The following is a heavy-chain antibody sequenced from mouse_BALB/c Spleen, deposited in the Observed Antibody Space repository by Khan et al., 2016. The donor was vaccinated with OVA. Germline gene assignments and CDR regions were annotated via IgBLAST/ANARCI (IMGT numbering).Heavy chain of an antibody. D-gene: IGHD1-2*01. CDR2: IDYSGNT. V-gene: IGHV3-8*02. Sequence: EVQLQESGPSLVKPSQTLSLTCSVTGDSITSGYWNWIRKFPGNKFEYMGYIDYSGNTYYNSSLESRISITRDTSKNHYYLQLNSVTTEDTATYYCVSYDGYCFDYWGQGTTLTVSS. J-gene: IGHJ2*01. CDR1: GDSITSGY. CDR3: VSYDGYCFDY.